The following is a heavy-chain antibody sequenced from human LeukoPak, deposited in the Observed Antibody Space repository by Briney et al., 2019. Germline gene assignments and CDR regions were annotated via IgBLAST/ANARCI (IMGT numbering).Heavy chain of an antibody. V-gene: IGHV3-9*01. Sequence: GRSLRLSWAASGFIFDDYAMHWVRQAPGKGLEWVSGISWNGGSIGYGGSVKGRFTISRDNAKNSLYLQMNSLRAEDTALYYCAKGYWFDPWGQGTLVTVSS. J-gene: IGHJ5*02. CDR3: AKGYWFDP. CDR2: ISWNGGSI. CDR1: GFIFDDYA.